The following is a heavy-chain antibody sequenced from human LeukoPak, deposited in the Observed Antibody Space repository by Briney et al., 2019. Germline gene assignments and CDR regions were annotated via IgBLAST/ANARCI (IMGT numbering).Heavy chain of an antibody. J-gene: IGHJ5*02. Sequence: SETLSLPCTVSGASVTDYYWSWIRQSPGKGLEWISYFHHSGNSDCNPSLRSRVTTSLDTSKNQCSLNLISVTAADTAVYYCTRGHWGRQSCGQGTLVTVSS. CDR2: FHHSGNS. D-gene: IGHD7-27*01. V-gene: IGHV4-59*02. CDR3: TRGHWGRQS. CDR1: GASVTDYY.